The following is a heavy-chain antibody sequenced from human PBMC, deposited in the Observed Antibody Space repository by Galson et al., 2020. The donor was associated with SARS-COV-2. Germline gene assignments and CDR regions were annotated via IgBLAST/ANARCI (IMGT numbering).Heavy chain of an antibody. D-gene: IGHD3-22*01. CDR1: GGSISSYY. CDR2: IYTSGST. J-gene: IGHJ4*02. Sequence: SETLSLTCTVSGGSISSYYWSWIRQPAGKGLEWIGRIYTSGSTNYNPSLKSRVTMSVDTSKNQFSLKLSSVTVADTAVYYCAREESYYYDSSGYHYYWGKGTLVTVSS. V-gene: IGHV4-4*07. CDR3: AREESYYYDSSGYHYY.